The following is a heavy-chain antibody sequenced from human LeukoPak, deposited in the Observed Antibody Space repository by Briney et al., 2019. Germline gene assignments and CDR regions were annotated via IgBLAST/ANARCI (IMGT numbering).Heavy chain of an antibody. D-gene: IGHD3-10*01. J-gene: IGHJ6*02. Sequence: SVKVSCKASGGTFSSYAISWVRQAPGQGLEWMGRIIPILGIANYAQKFQGRVTITADKSTSTAYMELSSLRSEDTAVYYCARRAHYGSGSSTFMDVWGQGTTVTVSS. CDR3: ARRAHYGSGSSTFMDV. CDR1: GGTFSSYA. V-gene: IGHV1-69*04. CDR2: IIPILGIA.